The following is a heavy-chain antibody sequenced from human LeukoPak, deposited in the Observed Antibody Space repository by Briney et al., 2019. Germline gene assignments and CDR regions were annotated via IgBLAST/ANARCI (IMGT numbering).Heavy chain of an antibody. J-gene: IGHJ3*02. D-gene: IGHD3-9*01. CDR1: GGSISSYY. CDR3: ARDGDILTDVDAFDI. CDR2: IYYSGST. Sequence: SETLSLTCTVSGGSISSYYWSWIRQPPGKGLEWIGYIYYSGSTNYNPSLKSRVTISVDTSKNQFSLKLSSVTAADTAVYYCARDGDILTDVDAFDIWGQGTMVTVSS. V-gene: IGHV4-59*01.